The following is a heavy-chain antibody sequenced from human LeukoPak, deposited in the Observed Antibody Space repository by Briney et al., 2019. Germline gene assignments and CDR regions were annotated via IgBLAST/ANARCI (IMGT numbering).Heavy chain of an antibody. D-gene: IGHD4-23*01. Sequence: PGGSLRLSCAASGFTFSSYSMNWVRQAPGKGLEWVSYISSSSSTIYYADSVKGRFTISRDNAKNSLYLQMNSLRAEDTAVYYCAGDQLLWGTDAFDIWGQGTMVTVSS. V-gene: IGHV3-48*01. CDR3: AGDQLLWGTDAFDI. J-gene: IGHJ3*02. CDR2: ISSSSSTI. CDR1: GFTFSSYS.